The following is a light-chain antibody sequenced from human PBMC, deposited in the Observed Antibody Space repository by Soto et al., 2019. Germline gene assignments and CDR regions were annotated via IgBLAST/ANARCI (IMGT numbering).Light chain of an antibody. CDR1: QGISNN. CDR3: QKYNNAPRT. J-gene: IGKJ1*01. Sequence: DIQMTQSPSSLSASVGDTVTITCRASQGISNNLAWYQQKPGQVPNLLIYAASTLQSGVPSRFSGSGSGTDFTLTISSLRPEGVATYYCQKYNNAPRTFGQGKKVEI. CDR2: AAS. V-gene: IGKV1-27*01.